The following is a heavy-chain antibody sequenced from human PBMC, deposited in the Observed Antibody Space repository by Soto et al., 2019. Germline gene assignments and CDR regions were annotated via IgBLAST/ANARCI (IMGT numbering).Heavy chain of an antibody. V-gene: IGHV1-8*01. CDR2: MNPNSGNT. CDR3: ARWDYGYYARFDY. CDR1: GYTFTSHD. D-gene: IGHD4-17*01. Sequence: QVQLVQSGAEVKKSGASVKVSCKASGYTFTSHDINWVRQATGQGLEWMGWMNPNSGNTGYAQKFQGRVTMTRNTSISTAYMELSSLRSEDTAVYYCARWDYGYYARFDYWAQGTLVTVSS. J-gene: IGHJ4*02.